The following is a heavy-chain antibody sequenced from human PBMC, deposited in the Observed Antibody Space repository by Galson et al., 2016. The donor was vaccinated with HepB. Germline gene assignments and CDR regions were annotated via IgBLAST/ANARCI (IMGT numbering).Heavy chain of an antibody. CDR2: MKRDGSKK. Sequence: SLRLSCAASGFTFSNYWMTWVRQAPGKGLEWVANMKRDGSKKHYVDSVEGRFSISRDSAKNSVYLQMNSLRAEDTAVYYCARDRSYGSGSRCGDVFDIWGQGTMVTVSP. CDR1: GFTFSNYW. V-gene: IGHV3-7*03. D-gene: IGHD5-18*01. J-gene: IGHJ3*02. CDR3: ARDRSYGSGSRCGDVFDI.